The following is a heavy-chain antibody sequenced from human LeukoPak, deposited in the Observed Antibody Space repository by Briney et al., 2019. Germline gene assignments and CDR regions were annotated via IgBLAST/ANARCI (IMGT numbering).Heavy chain of an antibody. D-gene: IGHD6-19*01. J-gene: IGHJ4*02. V-gene: IGHV4-59*12. CDR3: ASESSGRYDY. CDR2: ISYSGRT. Sequence: PSETLSLTCTVSGASIYSNYWSWIRQPPGKGLEWIAYISYSGRTNYNPSLKSRVTISLDASQKQFSLKLSSVTAADTAAYYCASESSGRYDYWGQGTLVTVSS. CDR1: GASIYSNY.